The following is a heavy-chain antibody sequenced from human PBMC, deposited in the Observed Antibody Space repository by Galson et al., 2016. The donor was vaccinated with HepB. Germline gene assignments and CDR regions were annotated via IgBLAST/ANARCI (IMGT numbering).Heavy chain of an antibody. D-gene: IGHD3-10*01. CDR1: GFTFSSYA. CDR3: AKDLYGSGTYGLDY. CDR2: ISAGGGNT. V-gene: IGHV3-23*01. J-gene: IGHJ4*02. Sequence: SLRLSCAVSGFTFSSYAISWVRQAPGKGLEWVSGISAGGGNTFYADSVKGRFTISRDNSKHTLYLQMNSLRPEDTAQYYCAKDLYGSGTYGLDYWGRGTLVTVSS.